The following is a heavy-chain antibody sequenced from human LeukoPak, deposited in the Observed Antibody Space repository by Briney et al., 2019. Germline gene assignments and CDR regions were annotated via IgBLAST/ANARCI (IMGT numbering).Heavy chain of an antibody. V-gene: IGHV3-21*01. J-gene: IGHJ3*02. CDR2: ISSGSTYI. CDR1: GXIFSTYS. Sequence: AGGSLRLSCAASGXIFSTYSVNWVRQAPGKGLEWALSISSGSTYIYYTDSVKGRFTISRDNAKNSLYLQMNSLRAEDTAVYYCARDSMAPEDGYSHLIPVFAFDIWGQGTMVTVSS. D-gene: IGHD5-24*01. CDR3: ARDSMAPEDGYSHLIPVFAFDI.